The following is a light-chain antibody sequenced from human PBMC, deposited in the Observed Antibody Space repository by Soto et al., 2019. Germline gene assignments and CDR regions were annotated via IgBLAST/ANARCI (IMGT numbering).Light chain of an antibody. CDR3: QQYGSSPPYT. J-gene: IGKJ2*01. Sequence: EVVLTQSPGTLSLSPGERATLSCRASQSVSNNYFAWYQQKPGQAPRLLIFGSSDKATGIPYRFSGSGSGTDFTLTISRLEPDDFAVYYCQQYGSSPPYTFGQGTKLEIK. CDR2: GSS. CDR1: QSVSNNY. V-gene: IGKV3-20*01.